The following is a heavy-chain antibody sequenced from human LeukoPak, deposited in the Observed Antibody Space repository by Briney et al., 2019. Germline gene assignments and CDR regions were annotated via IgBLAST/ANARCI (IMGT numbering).Heavy chain of an antibody. V-gene: IGHV2-5*02. CDR3: AQWTTFAYFDY. CDR1: GFSLSTSGVG. D-gene: IGHD3-10*02. Sequence: SGPTLVKPTQTLTLTCTFSGFSLSTSGVGVGWIRQPPGKALEWLTLIYWDDDKRYSPSLKSRLTITKDTSKNQVVLTMTNMDPVDTATYYCAQWTTFAYFDYWGQGTLVTVSS. J-gene: IGHJ4*02. CDR2: IYWDDDK.